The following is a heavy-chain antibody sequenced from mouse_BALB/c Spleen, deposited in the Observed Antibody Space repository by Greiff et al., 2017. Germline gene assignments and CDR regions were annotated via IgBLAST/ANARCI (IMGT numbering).Heavy chain of an antibody. CDR1: GFTFSSYG. J-gene: IGHJ2*01. D-gene: IGHD2-4*01. V-gene: IGHV5-6-3*01. CDR2: INSNGGST. Sequence: EVQLVESGGGLVQPGGSLKLSCAASGFTFSSYGMSWVRQTPDKRLELVATINSNGGSTYYPDSVKGRFTISRDNAKNTLYLQMSSLKSEDTAMYYCARVYYDYDSFDYWGQGTTLTVSS. CDR3: ARVYYDYDSFDY.